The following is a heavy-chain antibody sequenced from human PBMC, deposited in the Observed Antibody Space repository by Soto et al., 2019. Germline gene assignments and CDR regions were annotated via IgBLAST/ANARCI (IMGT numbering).Heavy chain of an antibody. CDR1: GGTFGSYA. Sequence: QVQLVQSGAEVKKPGSSVKVSCKASGGTFGSYAINWVRQAPGQGLEWMGGIIPIPGTANYAQKFQGRFTIAADESTRRAYMELSSLRSEDTAVYYCARSQGSSTSLEIYYYYYYGMDVWGQGTTVTVSS. D-gene: IGHD2-2*01. CDR2: IIPIPGTA. J-gene: IGHJ6*02. CDR3: ARSQGSSTSLEIYYYYYYGMDV. V-gene: IGHV1-69*01.